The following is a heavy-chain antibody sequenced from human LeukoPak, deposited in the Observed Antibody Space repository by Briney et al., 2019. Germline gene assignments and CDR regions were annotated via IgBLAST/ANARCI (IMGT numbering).Heavy chain of an antibody. Sequence: GGSLRLSCAASGFTFSSYSMNWVRQAPGKGLEWVSSISSSSSYIYYADSVKGRFTISRDNAKNSLYLQMNSLRAEDTAVYYCAARGIVATISSNVDYWGQGTLVTVSS. D-gene: IGHD5-12*01. CDR1: GFTFSSYS. J-gene: IGHJ4*02. CDR2: ISSSSSYI. CDR3: AARGIVATISSNVDY. V-gene: IGHV3-21*01.